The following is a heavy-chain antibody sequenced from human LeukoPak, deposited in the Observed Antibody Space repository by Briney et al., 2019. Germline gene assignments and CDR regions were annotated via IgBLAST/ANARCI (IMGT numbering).Heavy chain of an antibody. J-gene: IGHJ3*02. V-gene: IGHV3-11*01. D-gene: IGHD3-22*01. Sequence: GGSLRLSCAASGFTFSDYYMSWIRQAPGKGLEWVSYISSSGSTIYYADSVKGRFTISKDNAKNSLYLQMNSLRAEDTAVYYCARLYDRDAFDIWGQGTMVTVSS. CDR3: ARLYDRDAFDI. CDR1: GFTFSDYY. CDR2: ISSSGSTI.